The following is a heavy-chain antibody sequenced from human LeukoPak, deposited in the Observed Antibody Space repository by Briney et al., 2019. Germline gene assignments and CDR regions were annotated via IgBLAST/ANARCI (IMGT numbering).Heavy chain of an antibody. V-gene: IGHV3-74*01. CDR1: GFTFSSYW. CDR3: ARDIYSYGLIYMDV. D-gene: IGHD5-18*01. J-gene: IGHJ6*03. Sequence: GGSLRLSCAASGFTFSSYWVHWVRQAPGKGLVWVSRINSDGSSTSYADSVKGRFTISRDNAKNTLYLQMNSLRAEDTAVYYCARDIYSYGLIYMDVWGKGTTVTVSS. CDR2: INSDGSST.